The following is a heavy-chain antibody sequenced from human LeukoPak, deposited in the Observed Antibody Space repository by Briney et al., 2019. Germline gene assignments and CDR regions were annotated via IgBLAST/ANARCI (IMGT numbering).Heavy chain of an antibody. CDR2: INHSGST. D-gene: IGHD4-11*01. J-gene: IGHJ6*02. CDR3: ARAQVDYNNGPGSQGYYSYSMDV. CDR1: GGSFSGYY. Sequence: SETLSLTCAVYGGSFSGYYWSWIRQPPGKGLEWIGEINHSGSTNYNPSLKSRVTISVDTSRNQFSLKLSSVTAADTAVYYCARAQVDYNNGPGSQGYYSYSMDVWGQGTTVTVSS. V-gene: IGHV4-34*01.